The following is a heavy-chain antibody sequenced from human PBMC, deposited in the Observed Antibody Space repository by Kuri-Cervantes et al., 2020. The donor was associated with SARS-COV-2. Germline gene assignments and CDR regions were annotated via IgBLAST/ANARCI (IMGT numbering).Heavy chain of an antibody. Sequence: GGSLRLSCAASGFTFSDYYMSWIRQAPGKGLEWVSYISSSSSYTNYADSVKGRFTISRDNAKNSLYLQMNSLRDEDTAVYYCARDLGGYFDYWGQGTLVTVSS. CDR3: ARDLGGYFDY. J-gene: IGHJ4*02. CDR1: GFTFSDYY. D-gene: IGHD3-16*01. CDR2: ISSSSSYT. V-gene: IGHV3-11*06.